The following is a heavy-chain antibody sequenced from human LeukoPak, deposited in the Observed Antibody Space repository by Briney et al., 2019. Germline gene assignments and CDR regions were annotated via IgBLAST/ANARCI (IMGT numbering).Heavy chain of an antibody. CDR2: ISAGGGST. V-gene: IGHV3-23*01. Sequence: GGSLRLSCAASGFTFANYAMSWGRQAPGKGLEWVSGISAGGGSTYYADSVKGRFTVSRDNSKNTLYLQMNSLRAEDTAVYYCAKGTLAGYFLGYWGQGTLVTASS. D-gene: IGHD3-9*01. CDR1: GFTFANYA. J-gene: IGHJ4*02. CDR3: AKGTLAGYFLGY.